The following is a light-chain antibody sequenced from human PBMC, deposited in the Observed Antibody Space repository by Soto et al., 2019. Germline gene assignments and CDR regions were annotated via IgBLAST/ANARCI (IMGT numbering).Light chain of an antibody. CDR1: QILLYSSNNKYY. CDR2: WAS. Sequence: DIVMTTSPDSLAVSLGERATINCKSSQILLYSSNNKYYLAWYQPKSGQPPNLLIYWASTRESVVPDRFSGSGSGTDFTLTIRSLQVEDVAVYYCQQYYSTPTPHPFGHGTQLAIK. CDR3: QQYYSTPTPHP. V-gene: IGKV4-1*01. J-gene: IGKJ2*01.